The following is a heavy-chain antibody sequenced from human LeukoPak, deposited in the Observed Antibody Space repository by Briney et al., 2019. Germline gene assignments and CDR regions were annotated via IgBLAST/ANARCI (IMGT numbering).Heavy chain of an antibody. J-gene: IGHJ4*02. V-gene: IGHV3-23*01. Sequence: TGGSLRLSCEDSGFTFSSYAITWVHQAPGQGLEWVSAISGRGDTTYYADSVKGRFTISRDNSKNTLYLQMSSLRAEDTAVYYCAKSGSDWYSDYWGQGTLVTVSS. CDR1: GFTFSSYA. D-gene: IGHD6-19*01. CDR2: ISGRGDTT. CDR3: AKSGSDWYSDY.